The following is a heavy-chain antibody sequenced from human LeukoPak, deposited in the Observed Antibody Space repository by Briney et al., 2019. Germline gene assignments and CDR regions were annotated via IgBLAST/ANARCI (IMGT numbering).Heavy chain of an antibody. CDR1: GFTFSSYG. CDR2: IRYDGSNK. D-gene: IGHD1-26*01. J-gene: IGHJ1*01. V-gene: IGHV3-30*02. Sequence: GGSLRLSCAASGFTFSSYGMHRVRQAPGKGLEWVAFIRYDGSNKYYADSVKGRFTISRDNAQNTLYLQMTSLRAEDTAVYYCAKDFRIVGATAEYFQHWGQGTLVTVSS. CDR3: AKDFRIVGATAEYFQH.